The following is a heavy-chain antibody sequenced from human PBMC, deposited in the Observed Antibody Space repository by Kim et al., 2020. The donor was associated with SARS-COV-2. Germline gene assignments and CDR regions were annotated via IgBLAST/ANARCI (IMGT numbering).Heavy chain of an antibody. Sequence: GGSLRLSCAVSGLNFNVEFMSWVRQAPGKGLEWISYISNSGHYANYADSVQGRFTISRDNAQNSLHLQMNNLRAEDTAIYYCTNIRYGQVDYWGQEPWSPSPQ. D-gene: IGHD1-20*01. CDR3: TNIRYGQVDY. V-gene: IGHV3-11*03. CDR1: GLNFNVEF. CDR2: ISNSGHYA. J-gene: IGHJ4*01.